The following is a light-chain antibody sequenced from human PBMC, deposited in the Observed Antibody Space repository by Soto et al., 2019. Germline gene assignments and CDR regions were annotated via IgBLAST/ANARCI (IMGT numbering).Light chain of an antibody. CDR1: SGHSSYI. V-gene: IGLV4-60*02. J-gene: IGLJ2*01. CDR2: LEGSGIY. CDR3: ETWDTNTRV. Sequence: QPVLTQSSSATASLGSSVKVTCTLSSGHSSYIIAWHQQQPGKAPRYLMKLEGSGIYKKGSGVPDRFSGSSSGADRYLTISYLQFEDEADYYCETWDTNTRVFGGGTKLTVL.